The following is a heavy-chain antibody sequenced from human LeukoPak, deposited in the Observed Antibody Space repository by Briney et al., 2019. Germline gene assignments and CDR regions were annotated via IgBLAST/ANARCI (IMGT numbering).Heavy chain of an antibody. CDR2: INPNSGGT. V-gene: IGHV1-2*02. D-gene: IGHD3/OR15-3a*01. CDR1: GYTFTGYY. J-gene: IGHJ5*02. Sequence: ASMKVSCKASGYTFTGYYMHWVRQAPGQGLEWMGWINPNSGGTNYAQKFQGRVTMTRDTSISTAYMELSRLRSDDTAVYYCARALGLVKNWFDPWGQGTLVTVSS. CDR3: ARALGLVKNWFDP.